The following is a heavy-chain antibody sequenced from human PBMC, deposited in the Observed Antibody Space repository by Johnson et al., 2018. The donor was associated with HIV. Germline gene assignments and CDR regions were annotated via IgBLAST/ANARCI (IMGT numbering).Heavy chain of an antibody. CDR3: AKGQLRGEGAFDI. CDR1: GFTFDDYA. J-gene: IGHJ3*02. Sequence: VQLVESGGGLVQPGRSLRLSCAASGFTFDDYAMHWVRQAPGKGLAWVSGFRWYSGSIGYADPVTGRFTISRDNAKNSLYLQMNSLRAEDTALYYCAKGQLRGEGAFDIWGQGTMVTVSS. CDR2: FRWYSGSI. V-gene: IGHV3-9*01. D-gene: IGHD3-10*01.